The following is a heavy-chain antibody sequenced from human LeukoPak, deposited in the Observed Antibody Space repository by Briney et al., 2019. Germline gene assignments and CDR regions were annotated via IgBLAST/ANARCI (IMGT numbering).Heavy chain of an antibody. D-gene: IGHD6-19*01. CDR3: ATLAERYSSGWYGY. V-gene: IGHV3-11*01. Sequence: GGSLRLSCAASGFTFSDYYMSWIRQAPGKGLEWVSYISTSGSTIYYADSVKGRFTISRDNSKNTLYLQMNSLRAEDTAVYYCATLAERYSSGWYGYWGQGTLVTVSS. J-gene: IGHJ4*02. CDR2: ISTSGSTI. CDR1: GFTFSDYY.